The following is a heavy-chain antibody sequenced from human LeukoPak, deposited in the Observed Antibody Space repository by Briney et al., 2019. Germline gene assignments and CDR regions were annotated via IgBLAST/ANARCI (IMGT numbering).Heavy chain of an antibody. V-gene: IGHV1-69*13. D-gene: IGHD3/OR15-3a*01. J-gene: IGHJ4*02. CDR2: IIPIFGTA. CDR3: ARARYNGLVIQYYFDY. Sequence: GASVTVSCKASANTLGYYIHWVRQAPGQGLEWMGWIIPIFGTANYAQKFQGRVTITADESTSTAYMELSSLRSEDTAVYYCARARYNGLVIQYYFDYWGQGTLVTVSS. CDR1: ANTLGYY.